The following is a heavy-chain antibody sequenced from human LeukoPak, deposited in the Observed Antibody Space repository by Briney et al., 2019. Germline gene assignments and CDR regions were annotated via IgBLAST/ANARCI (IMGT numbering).Heavy chain of an antibody. V-gene: IGHV1-18*01. CDR1: GYTFTSYG. D-gene: IGHD6-13*01. CDR3: AREVPYSSSWGNWFDP. J-gene: IGHJ5*02. Sequence: ASVKVSCKASGYTFTSYGISWVRQAPGQGLEWMGWISAYNGNTNYAQKLQGRVTMTTDTSTSTAYMELRSLRSDDTAVYYCAREVPYSSSWGNWFDPWGQGTLVTVSS. CDR2: ISAYNGNT.